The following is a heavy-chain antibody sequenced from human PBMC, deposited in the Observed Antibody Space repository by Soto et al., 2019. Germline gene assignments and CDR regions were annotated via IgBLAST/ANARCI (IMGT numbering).Heavy chain of an antibody. D-gene: IGHD5-12*01. V-gene: IGHV3-33*01. CDR3: ARDDDYVYNRLDY. CDR2: ILNDGSAQ. CDR1: GFTFSNHG. Sequence: QVQLVESGGGVVQPGRSLRLSCAATGFTFSNHGMHWVRQAPGKGLEWVAVILNDGSAQEYADCVKGRFTISRDNSKNTLYLHMNNVRAEDTSVYYCARDDDYVYNRLDYGGQGILVTVSS. J-gene: IGHJ4*02.